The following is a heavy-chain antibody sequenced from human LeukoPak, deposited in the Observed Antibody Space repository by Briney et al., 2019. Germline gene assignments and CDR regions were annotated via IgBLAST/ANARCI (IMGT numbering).Heavy chain of an antibody. J-gene: IGHJ6*02. D-gene: IGHD3-10*01. V-gene: IGHV1-46*01. Sequence: ASVKVSCKASGYTFTSYYMHWVRQAPGQGLEWMGIINPSGGSTSYAQKFQGRVTMTRDTSTSTVYMELSSLRSEDTAVYYCARAREEALWFGELLFDYGMDVWGQGTTVTVSS. CDR3: ARAREEALWFGELLFDYGMDV. CDR2: INPSGGST. CDR1: GYTFTSYY.